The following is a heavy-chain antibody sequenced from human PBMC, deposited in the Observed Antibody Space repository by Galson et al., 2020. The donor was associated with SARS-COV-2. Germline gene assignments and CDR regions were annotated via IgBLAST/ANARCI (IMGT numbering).Heavy chain of an antibody. CDR1: GYSISSDYH. CDR3: ARGNEFRAYRAFKS. Sequence: SQTLSLTCAVSGYSISSDYHSGWIRQPPGKGLECIGSNYHSGNTYYNPSLESRITISVDTSKNQFSLKLRSVTAADTAVYYCARGNEFRAYRAFKSWGQGILVTVSS. D-gene: IGHD3-16*01. V-gene: IGHV4-38-2*01. J-gene: IGHJ4*02. CDR2: NYHSGNT.